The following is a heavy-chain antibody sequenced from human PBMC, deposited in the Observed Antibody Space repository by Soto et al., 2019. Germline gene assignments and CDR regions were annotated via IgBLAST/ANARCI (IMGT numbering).Heavy chain of an antibody. J-gene: IGHJ6*02. CDR1: GGSISSSSYY. Sequence: PSETLSLTCTVSGGSISSSSYYWGWIRQPPGKGLEWIGSIYYSGSTYYNPSLKSRVTISVDTSKNQFSLKLSSVTAADTAVYYCAKYSGPLYYYYYGMDVWGQGTTVTVSS. CDR2: IYYSGST. D-gene: IGHD3-10*01. V-gene: IGHV4-39*01. CDR3: AKYSGPLYYYYYGMDV.